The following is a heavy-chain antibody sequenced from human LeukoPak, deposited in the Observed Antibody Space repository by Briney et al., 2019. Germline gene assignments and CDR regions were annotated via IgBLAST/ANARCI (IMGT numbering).Heavy chain of an antibody. D-gene: IGHD3-10*01. J-gene: IGHJ3*01. Sequence: SETLSLTCTVSGGSISSYYWSWIRQPPGKGLEWIGYICYSGSTNYNPSLKSRVTISVDTSKNQFSLKLSSVTAADTAVYYCARSFYGSGSYSDYWGQGTMVTVSS. CDR3: ARSFYGSGSYSDY. CDR2: ICYSGST. CDR1: GGSISSYY. V-gene: IGHV4-59*01.